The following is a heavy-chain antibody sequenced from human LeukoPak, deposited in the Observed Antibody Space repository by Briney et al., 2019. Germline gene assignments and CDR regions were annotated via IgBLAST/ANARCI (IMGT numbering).Heavy chain of an antibody. CDR3: ARGQTYYDILTGYYNPYYFDY. Sequence: SETLSLTCTVSGGSISNYYWSWIRQPPGKGLEWIGYIYYSGSTNYNPSLKSRVTISVDTSKNQFSLKLSSVTAADTAVYYCARGQTYYDILTGYYNPYYFDYWGQGTLVTVSS. CDR2: IYYSGST. CDR1: GGSISNYY. V-gene: IGHV4-59*01. D-gene: IGHD3-9*01. J-gene: IGHJ4*02.